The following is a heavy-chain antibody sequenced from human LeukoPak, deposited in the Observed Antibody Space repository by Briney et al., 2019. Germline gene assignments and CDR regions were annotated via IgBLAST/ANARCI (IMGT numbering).Heavy chain of an antibody. Sequence: GGSLRLSCAASGFTFSDYAMSWVRQAPGKGLEWVSAITSDGAGPFHADSVMGRFTISRDNSMNTQYLQMNSLRAEDTAVYYCATFGSGSRGTNSFDYWGQGTLVTVSS. CDR2: ITSDGAGP. V-gene: IGHV3-23*01. CDR1: GFTFSDYA. CDR3: ATFGSGSRGTNSFDY. J-gene: IGHJ4*02. D-gene: IGHD3-10*01.